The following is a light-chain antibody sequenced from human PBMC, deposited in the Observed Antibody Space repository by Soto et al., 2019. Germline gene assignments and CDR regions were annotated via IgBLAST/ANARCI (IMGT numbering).Light chain of an antibody. CDR3: QQYGGSPRT. Sequence: EIVLTQSPGTLSLSPGERATLSCRASQSISSNYLAWYQQTPGQAPRLLIYDASSRAAGIPDRFSGSGSGTDFILTISRLEPGDFGVYYCQQYGGSPRTFGQGTKVEIK. CDR1: QSISSNY. V-gene: IGKV3-20*01. CDR2: DAS. J-gene: IGKJ1*01.